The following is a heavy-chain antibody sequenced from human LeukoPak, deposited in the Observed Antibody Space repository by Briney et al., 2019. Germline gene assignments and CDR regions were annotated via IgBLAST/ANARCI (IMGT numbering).Heavy chain of an antibody. CDR3: AKMWAYDSSGYYYSSLDY. Sequence: GGSLRLSCAASGLTFSSYAMSWVRQAPGKGLEWVSVTSGNGGSTDYADSVKGRFTISRDNSKNTLYLQMNSLRAEDTAVYYCAKMWAYDSSGYYYSSLDYWGQGTLVTVSS. CDR2: TSGNGGST. V-gene: IGHV3-23*01. CDR1: GLTFSSYA. J-gene: IGHJ4*02. D-gene: IGHD3-22*01.